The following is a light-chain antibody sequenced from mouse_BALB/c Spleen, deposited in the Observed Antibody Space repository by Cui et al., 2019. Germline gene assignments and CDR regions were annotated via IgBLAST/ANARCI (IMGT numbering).Light chain of an antibody. CDR1: QSISNN. Sequence: TVLTQSPANLFVTPGDSASLSCTPGQSISNNLHWYQQKSHRSPRLLIKYAAQSIAGIPSRFSGSESGTDFTLNINSVETEDFGMYCCQQSNSWPHHTFGAGTKLELK. V-gene: IGKV5-43*01. J-gene: IGKJ5*01. CDR3: QQSNSWPHHT. CDR2: YAA.